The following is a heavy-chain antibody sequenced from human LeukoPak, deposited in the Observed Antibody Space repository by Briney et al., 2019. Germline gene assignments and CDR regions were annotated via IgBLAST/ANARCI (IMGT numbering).Heavy chain of an antibody. Sequence: SVKVSCKASGGTFSSYAISWVRQAPGQGLEWMGGIIPIFGTANYAQKFQGRVTIIADESTSTAYMELSSLRSEGTAVYYCARGTYSSSSPMDVWGQGTTVTVSS. V-gene: IGHV1-69*13. J-gene: IGHJ6*02. CDR1: GGTFSSYA. CDR3: ARGTYSSSSPMDV. D-gene: IGHD6-6*01. CDR2: IIPIFGTA.